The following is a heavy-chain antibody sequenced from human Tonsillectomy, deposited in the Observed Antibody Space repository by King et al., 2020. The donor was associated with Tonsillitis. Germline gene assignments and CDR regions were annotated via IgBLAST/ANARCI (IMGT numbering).Heavy chain of an antibody. J-gene: IGHJ4*02. CDR3: ASRASTDY. CDR1: GGSINSGSYS. V-gene: IGHV4-61*02. CDR2: MYTSGSA. D-gene: IGHD2-21*01. Sequence: VQLQESGPGLVKPSQTLSLTCTVSGGSINSGSYSWGWIRQPAGRGLEWIGRMYTSGSANYNPSLKNRATRSVDTSKNQFSLKLSSVTAADTAIYYCASRASTDYWGQGVLVTVSS.